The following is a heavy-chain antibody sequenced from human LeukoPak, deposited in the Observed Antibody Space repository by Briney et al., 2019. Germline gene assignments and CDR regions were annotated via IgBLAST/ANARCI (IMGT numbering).Heavy chain of an antibody. Sequence: PSETLSLTCAVYGGSFSGYYWSWIGQPPGKGLEWIGEINHSGSTNYNPSLKSRVTISVDTSKNQFSLKLSSVTAADTAVYYCARRSDCGGDCYSNWFDPWGQGTLVTVSS. J-gene: IGHJ5*02. CDR2: INHSGST. V-gene: IGHV4-34*01. D-gene: IGHD2-21*02. CDR1: GGSFSGYY. CDR3: ARRSDCGGDCYSNWFDP.